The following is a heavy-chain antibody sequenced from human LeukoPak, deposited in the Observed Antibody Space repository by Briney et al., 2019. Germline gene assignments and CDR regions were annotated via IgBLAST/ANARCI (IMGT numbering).Heavy chain of an antibody. CDR1: GFTFTDYY. CDR2: IHPKSGGT. J-gene: IGHJ4*02. V-gene: IGHV1-2*02. D-gene: IGHD6-13*01. CDR3: ARDPPAAGSTEFDF. Sequence: ASVKVSCKASGFTFTDYYIHWVRQAPGQGLEWRGSIHPKSGGTKYAQKFQGRVTVTRDTSISAAYMELSRLTSDDTAVYYCARDPPAAGSTEFDFWGQGTLVTVSS.